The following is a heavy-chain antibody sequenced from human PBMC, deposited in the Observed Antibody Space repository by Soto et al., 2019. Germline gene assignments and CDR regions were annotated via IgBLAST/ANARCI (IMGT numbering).Heavy chain of an antibody. CDR2: IYYSGST. CDR1: GGSISSSSYY. J-gene: IGHJ6*02. CDR3: ATNYAYYYYYGMDV. V-gene: IGHV4-39*01. D-gene: IGHD4-4*01. Sequence: SETLSLTCTVSGGSISSSSYYWGWIRQPPGKGLEWIGSIYYSGSTYYNPSLKSRVTISVDTSKNQFSLKLSSVTAADTAVYYCATNYAYYYYYGMDVWGQGTTVTVSS.